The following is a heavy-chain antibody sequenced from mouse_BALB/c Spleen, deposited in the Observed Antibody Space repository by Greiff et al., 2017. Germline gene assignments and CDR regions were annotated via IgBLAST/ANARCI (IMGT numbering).Heavy chain of an antibody. CDR3: ARIITTATPFDY. J-gene: IGHJ2*01. CDR1: GFSLSTSGMG. D-gene: IGHD1-2*01. V-gene: IGHV8-12*01. CDR2: IYWDDDK. Sequence: QVTLKVCGPGILQPSQTLSLTCSFSGFSLSTSGMGVSWIRQPSGKGLEWLAHIYWDDDKRYNPSLKNRLTISKDTSRNQVFLKITSVDPADTATYYCARIITTATPFDYWGQGTTLTVSS.